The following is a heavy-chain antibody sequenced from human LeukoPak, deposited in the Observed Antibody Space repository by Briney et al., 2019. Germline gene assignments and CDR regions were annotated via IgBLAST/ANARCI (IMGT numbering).Heavy chain of an antibody. Sequence: GESLKISCKASGYSFTRYWIAWVRQMPGKGLECMGIIYPGDSDTRYSPSFQGQVTISVDKSTNTAYLQWSSLKASDTAMYYCARRYSTSFPPSTYYYTDVWGKGTTVTVSS. CDR3: ARRYSTSFPPSTYYYTDV. D-gene: IGHD6-6*01. CDR2: IYPGDSDT. CDR1: GYSFTRYW. V-gene: IGHV5-51*01. J-gene: IGHJ6*03.